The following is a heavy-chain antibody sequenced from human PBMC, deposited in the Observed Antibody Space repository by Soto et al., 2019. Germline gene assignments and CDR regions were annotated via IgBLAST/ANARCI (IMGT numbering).Heavy chain of an antibody. J-gene: IGHJ4*02. CDR3: ARRGPGTYFDY. D-gene: IGHD6-13*01. V-gene: IGHV3-23*01. Sequence: PVGSLRLSCAASGFTFSSYAMNWVRQAPGKGLEWVSVISGSGGSTYYADSVKGRLTISRDNSKNTLYLQMNSLRAEDTAVYYCARRGPGTYFDYWGQGTLVTVSS. CDR2: ISGSGGST. CDR1: GFTFSSYA.